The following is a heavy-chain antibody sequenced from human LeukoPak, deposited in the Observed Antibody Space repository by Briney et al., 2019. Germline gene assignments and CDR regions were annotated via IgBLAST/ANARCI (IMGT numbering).Heavy chain of an antibody. Sequence: PGGSLRLSCAASGFIFSSYGMHWVRQAPGKGLEWVAFIRYDGSNKYYADSVKGRFTISRDNSKNTLYLQMNSLRAEDTAVYYCARGQYSSDSDYYYGMDVWGQGTTVTVSS. V-gene: IGHV3-30*02. CDR1: GFIFSSYG. CDR3: ARGQYSSDSDYYYGMDV. D-gene: IGHD6-19*01. J-gene: IGHJ6*02. CDR2: IRYDGSNK.